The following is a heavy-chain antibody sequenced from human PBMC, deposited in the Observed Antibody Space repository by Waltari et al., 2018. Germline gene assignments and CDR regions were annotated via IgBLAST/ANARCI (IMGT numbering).Heavy chain of an antibody. CDR3: ASPFYNWDDPLNS. V-gene: IGHV3-23*01. CDR1: GFTFSSYA. J-gene: IGHJ4*02. D-gene: IGHD1-20*01. CDR2: ISVSDGT. Sequence: EVQLLESGGGLVQHGGSLSLSCAASGFTFSSYAITWVRQAPGAGLEWGSAISVSDGTYYADSVKGRFTISRDTSKNTVYLQMSSLRAEDAALYYCASPFYNWDDPLNSWGQGTLVTVSS.